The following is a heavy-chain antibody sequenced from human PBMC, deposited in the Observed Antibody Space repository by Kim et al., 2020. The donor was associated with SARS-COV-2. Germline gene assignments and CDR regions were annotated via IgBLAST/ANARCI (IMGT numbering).Heavy chain of an antibody. CDR3: ARDREGGGMDV. V-gene: IGHV3-7*05. J-gene: IGHJ6*02. Sequence: GGSLRLSCAASGLTLSNYWMDWVRQAPGKGLEWVANIKRDGSEKYYVDSVKGRFTISRENAKNSLYLQMNSLRAEDTAVYYCARDREGGGMDVWGQGATVTVS. D-gene: IGHD3-16*01. CDR1: GLTLSNYW. CDR2: IKRDGSEK.